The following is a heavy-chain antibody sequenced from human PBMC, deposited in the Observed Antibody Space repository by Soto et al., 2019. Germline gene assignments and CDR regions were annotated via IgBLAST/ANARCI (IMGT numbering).Heavy chain of an antibody. J-gene: IGHJ3*02. V-gene: IGHV4-31*03. CDR3: AREKGSSGMGDAFDI. Sequence: PSETLSLTCTVSGGSISSGGYYWSWIRQHPGKGLEWIGYIYYSGSTYYNPSLKSRVTISVDTSKNQFSLKLSSVTAADTAVYYCAREKGSSGMGDAFDIWGQGTMVTVSS. CDR2: IYYSGST. CDR1: GGSISSGGYY. D-gene: IGHD3-22*01.